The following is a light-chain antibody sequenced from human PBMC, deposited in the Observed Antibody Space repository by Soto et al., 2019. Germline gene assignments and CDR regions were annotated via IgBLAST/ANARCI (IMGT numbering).Light chain of an antibody. CDR3: QQYNNWPPTWT. J-gene: IGKJ1*01. V-gene: IGKV3-15*01. CDR2: GAS. CDR1: QSVSSN. Sequence: EIVMTQSPATLSVSPGERATLSCRASQSVSSNLAWYQQKPGQAPRLLIYGASTRATGIPARFSGSGSGTEFTLTISSLQSEEFAVYSCQQYNNWPPTWTFGQGTKVEIK.